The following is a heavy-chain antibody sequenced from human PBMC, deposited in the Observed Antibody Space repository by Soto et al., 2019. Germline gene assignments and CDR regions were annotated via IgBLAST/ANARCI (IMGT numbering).Heavy chain of an antibody. CDR1: GGPISSGDYY. J-gene: IGHJ4*02. Sequence: PSETLSLTCTVSGGPISSGDYYWSWLRQPPGKGLEWIGYIYYSGSTYYNSSLKRRVTISVDTSKNQFSLKLSSVTAADTAVYYCAIQVLRETFDYWGQGTLVTVSS. D-gene: IGHD3-3*01. V-gene: IGHV4-30-4*08. CDR3: AIQVLRETFDY. CDR2: IYYSGST.